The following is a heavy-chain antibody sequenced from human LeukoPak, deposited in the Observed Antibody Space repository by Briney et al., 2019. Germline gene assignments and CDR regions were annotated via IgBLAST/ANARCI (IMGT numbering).Heavy chain of an antibody. CDR2: IFTSGST. D-gene: IGHD1-26*01. Sequence: SETLSLTCAVSGGSISSYYWSWIRQPAGKGLEWIGRIFTSGSTNYNASLKSRVSMSVDTSKNQFSLKLSSVTAADTAVFYCARENSGSYREFDYWGQGTLVTVSS. J-gene: IGHJ4*02. CDR1: GGSISSYY. V-gene: IGHV4-4*07. CDR3: ARENSGSYREFDY.